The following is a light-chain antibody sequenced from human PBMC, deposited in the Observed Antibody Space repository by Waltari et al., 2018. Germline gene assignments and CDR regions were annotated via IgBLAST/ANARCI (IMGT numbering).Light chain of an antibody. J-gene: IGLJ2*01. V-gene: IGLV3-19*01. CDR3: HSRDSSGDVV. CDR2: GKN. Sequence: SSELTQDPAVSVALGQTVRITCQGDSLRTYYVSWFQQKPGTAPALVIYGKNNRPSGIPDRFSASTSGSTSSLTIIGAQAEDEADYYCHSRDSSGDVVIGGGTKLTVV. CDR1: SLRTYY.